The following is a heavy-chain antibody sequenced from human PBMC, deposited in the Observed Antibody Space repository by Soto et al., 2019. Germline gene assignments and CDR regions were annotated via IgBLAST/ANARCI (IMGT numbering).Heavy chain of an antibody. CDR3: AKGDHDGEYYNAWFHP. V-gene: IGHV3-23*01. CDR1: GFTFSTYA. D-gene: IGHD3-10*01. J-gene: IGHJ5*02. CDR2: ITNWGGST. Sequence: EVQLLESGGGLAQPGGSLRLSCAASGFTFSTYAMSWVRQAPGKGLEWVSTITNWGGSTYYADSVKGRFTITRDNSKKTLYLQMNSLRTNATAVYYLAKGDHDGEYYNAWFHPCGRGTLVTVSS.